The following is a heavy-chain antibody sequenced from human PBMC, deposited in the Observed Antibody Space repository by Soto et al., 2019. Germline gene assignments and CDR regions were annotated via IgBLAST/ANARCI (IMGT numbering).Heavy chain of an antibody. D-gene: IGHD2-2*02. CDR2: IIPIFGTA. CDR1: VWAFSGDA. Sequence: VKGDRTGAVWAFSGDASSWVRQAPGQGHEWMGGIIPIFGTANYAQKFQGRVTITADESTSTAYMELSSLRSEDTAVYYCARVPVTEPYCISTSCYTFAYWRHGSLVTVSS. CDR3: ARVPVTEPYCISTSCYTFAY. V-gene: IGHV1-69*13. J-gene: IGHJ4*01.